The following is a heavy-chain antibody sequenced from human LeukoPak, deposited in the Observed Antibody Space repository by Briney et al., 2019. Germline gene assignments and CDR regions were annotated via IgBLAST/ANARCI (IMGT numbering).Heavy chain of an antibody. CDR1: GFTFSSYD. CDR3: AKGPMRADYYYVDV. J-gene: IGHJ6*03. V-gene: IGHV3-30*02. CDR2: IMYDGNNK. D-gene: IGHD4/OR15-4a*01. Sequence: GGSLRLSCAASGFTFSSYDMCWVRQAPGKGLEWVAFIMYDGNNKYYADSVKGRFTISRDNSKNTVSLQMKSVRADDTAVYYCAKGPMRADYYYVDVWGKGTMVIISS.